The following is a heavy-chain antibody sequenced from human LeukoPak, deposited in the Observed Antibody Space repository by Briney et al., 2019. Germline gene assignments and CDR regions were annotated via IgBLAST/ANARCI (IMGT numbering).Heavy chain of an antibody. Sequence: SETLSLTRAVYGGSFSGYYWSWIRQPPGKGLEWIGEINHSGSTNYNPSLKSRVTISVDTSKNQFSLKLSSVTAADTAVYYCARPGYYDSSGYYYKGIDYWGQGTLVTVSS. CDR3: ARPGYYDSSGYYYKGIDY. J-gene: IGHJ4*02. CDR1: GGSFSGYY. CDR2: INHSGST. D-gene: IGHD3-22*01. V-gene: IGHV4-34*01.